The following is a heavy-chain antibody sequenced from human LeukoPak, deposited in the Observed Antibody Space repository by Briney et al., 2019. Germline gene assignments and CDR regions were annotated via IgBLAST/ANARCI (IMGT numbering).Heavy chain of an antibody. CDR3: AKDMRATVTYPGY. V-gene: IGHV3-9*01. D-gene: IGHD4-17*01. CDR2: ISWNSGSV. Sequence: GGSLRLSRAASGFTFDDYAMHWVRQAPGKGLEWVSGISWNSGSVGYADSVKGRFTISRDNAKNSLYLQMNSLRAEDTALYYCAKDMRATVTYPGYWGQGTLVTVSS. J-gene: IGHJ4*02. CDR1: GFTFDDYA.